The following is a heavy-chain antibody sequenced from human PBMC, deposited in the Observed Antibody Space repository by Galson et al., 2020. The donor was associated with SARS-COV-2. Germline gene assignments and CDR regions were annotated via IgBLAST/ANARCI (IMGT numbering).Heavy chain of an antibody. CDR3: ARDQVVVAANSYYYGMDV. V-gene: IGHV3-7*03. D-gene: IGHD2-15*01. J-gene: IGHJ6*02. CDR1: GFTFSSYW. CDR2: IKQDGSEK. Sequence: GGSLRLSCAASGFTFSSYWMSWVRQAPGKGLEWVANIKQDGSEKYYVDSVKGRFTISRDNAKNSLYLQMNSLRAEDTAVYYCARDQVVVAANSYYYGMDVWGQGTTVTVSS.